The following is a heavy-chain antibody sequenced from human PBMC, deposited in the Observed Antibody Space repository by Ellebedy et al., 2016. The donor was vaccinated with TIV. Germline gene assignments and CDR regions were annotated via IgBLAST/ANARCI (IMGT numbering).Heavy chain of an antibody. D-gene: IGHD3-22*01. J-gene: IGHJ6*02. CDR3: ARYYYDSSGAQGDYYYGMDV. V-gene: IGHV4-59*01. CDR2: IYYSGST. Sequence: MPSETLSLTCTVSGGSLSNYYWSWIRQPPVKGLEWIGYIYYSGSTNYNPSLKSRVTISVDTSKNQFSLKMSSVTAADTAVYYCARYYYDSSGAQGDYYYGMDVWGQGTTVTVSS. CDR1: GGSLSNYY.